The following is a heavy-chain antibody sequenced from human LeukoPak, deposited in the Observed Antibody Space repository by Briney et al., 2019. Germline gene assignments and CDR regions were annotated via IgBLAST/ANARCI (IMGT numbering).Heavy chain of an antibody. Sequence: GGSLRLSCAASGFTFSSYSMNWVRQAPGKGLEWVSPISSSSSYIYYADSVKGRFTISRDNAKNSLYLQMNSLRAEDTAVYYCAREGSVNPAAIGWFDPWGQGTLFTVSS. CDR2: ISSSSSYI. V-gene: IGHV3-21*01. J-gene: IGHJ5*02. CDR1: GFTFSSYS. CDR3: AREGSVNPAAIGWFDP. D-gene: IGHD2-2*01.